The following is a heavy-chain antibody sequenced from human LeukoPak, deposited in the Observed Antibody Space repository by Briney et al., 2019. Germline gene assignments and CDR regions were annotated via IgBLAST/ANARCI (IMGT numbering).Heavy chain of an antibody. CDR3: ASGRPFDY. CDR2: IKQDGSEK. Sequence: GGSLRPSCAASGFTFSGYRMNWVRQAPGKGLEWVAYIKQDGSEKYYVDSVKGRFTISRDNAKNSLYLQMNSLGAEDTAVYYCASGRPFDYWGQGTLVTVSS. CDR1: GFTFSGYR. D-gene: IGHD1-26*01. V-gene: IGHV3-7*01. J-gene: IGHJ4*02.